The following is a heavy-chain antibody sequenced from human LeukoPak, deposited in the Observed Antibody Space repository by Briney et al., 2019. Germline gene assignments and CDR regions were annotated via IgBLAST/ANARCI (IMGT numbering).Heavy chain of an antibody. CDR1: GGSISSYY. CDR3: ARAGTGDYDFWSGYYKGRWFDP. V-gene: IGHV4-59*01. D-gene: IGHD3-3*01. J-gene: IGHJ5*02. Sequence: SETLSLTCTVSGGSISSYYWSWIRQPPGKGLEWIGYIYYSGSTNHNPSPKSRVTISVDTSKNQFSLKLSSVTAADTAVYYCARAGTGDYDFWSGYYKGRWFDPWGQGTLVTVSS. CDR2: IYYSGST.